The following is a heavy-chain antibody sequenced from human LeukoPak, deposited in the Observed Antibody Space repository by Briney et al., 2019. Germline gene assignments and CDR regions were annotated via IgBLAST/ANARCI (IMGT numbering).Heavy chain of an antibody. V-gene: IGHV3-21*01. J-gene: IGHJ4*02. CDR2: ISSSSSYI. Sequence: PGGSLRLYCAASGFTFSSYSMNWLRQAPGKGLEWVSSISSSSSYIYYADSVKGRFTISRDNAKNSLYLQMNSLRAEDTAVYYCARAPVGVGAADYWGQGTLVTVSS. D-gene: IGHD1-26*01. CDR1: GFTFSSYS. CDR3: ARAPVGVGAADY.